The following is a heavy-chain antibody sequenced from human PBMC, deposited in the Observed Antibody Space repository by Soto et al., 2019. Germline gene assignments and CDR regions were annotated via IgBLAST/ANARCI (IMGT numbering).Heavy chain of an antibody. CDR2: IYYSGST. D-gene: IGHD3-9*01. CDR1: GGSISSYY. Sequence: PSETLSLTCTVSGGSISSYYWSWIRQPPGKGLEWIGYIYYSGSTNYNPSLKSRVTISVDTSKNQFSLKLSSVTAADTAVYYCAGFIRYFDWLSSPFDYWGQGTLVTVSS. V-gene: IGHV4-59*01. J-gene: IGHJ4*02. CDR3: AGFIRYFDWLSSPFDY.